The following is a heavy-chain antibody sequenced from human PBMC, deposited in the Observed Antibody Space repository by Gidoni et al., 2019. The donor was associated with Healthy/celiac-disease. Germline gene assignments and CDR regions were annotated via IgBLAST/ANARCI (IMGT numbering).Heavy chain of an antibody. Sequence: QLELQESGAGLVKPSETLDLTCTVSGGCISSSRYYWGWIRQRPGKGLEWIGSVYYSGSTYYNPSLKSLVIISVDTSKNQFSLKLISVTASDTAVYYCARLPGCDLEYYFDYWGHGTLVTVSS. V-gene: IGHV4-39*01. CDR3: ARLPGCDLEYYFDY. D-gene: IGHD2-2*01. CDR2: VYYSGST. J-gene: IGHJ4*01. CDR1: GGCISSSRYY.